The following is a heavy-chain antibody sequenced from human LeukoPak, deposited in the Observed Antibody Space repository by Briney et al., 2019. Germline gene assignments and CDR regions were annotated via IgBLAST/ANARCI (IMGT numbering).Heavy chain of an antibody. CDR2: IIPIFGTA. CDR3: AREGMVAQNYFDY. V-gene: IGHV1-69*05. CDR1: GGTFSSYA. D-gene: IGHD1-26*01. J-gene: IGHJ4*02. Sequence: SVKVSCKASGGTFSSYAISWVRRAPGQGLEWMGRIIPIFGTANYAQKFQGRVTITTDESTSTAYMELSSLRSEDTAVYYCAREGMVAQNYFDYWGQGTLVTVSS.